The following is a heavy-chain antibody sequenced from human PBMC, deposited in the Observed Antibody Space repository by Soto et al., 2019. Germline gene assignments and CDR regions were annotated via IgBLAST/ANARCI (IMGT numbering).Heavy chain of an antibody. CDR3: TTMVAMYSNYLYYYYGMDV. D-gene: IGHD4-4*01. CDR2: IKSKSDGGTT. Sequence: PGGSLRLSCASSGFTFSNAWMNWVRQAPGKGLEWVGRIKSKSDGGTTDYAAPVKGRFTISRDDSKNTLYLQMNSLKTEDTAVYYCTTMVAMYSNYLYYYYGMDVWGQGTTVTVSS. J-gene: IGHJ6*02. V-gene: IGHV3-15*07. CDR1: GFTFSNAW.